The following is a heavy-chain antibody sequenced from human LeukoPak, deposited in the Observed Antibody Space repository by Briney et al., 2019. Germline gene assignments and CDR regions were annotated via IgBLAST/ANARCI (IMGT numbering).Heavy chain of an antibody. J-gene: IGHJ6*02. CDR1: GGTFSSYA. V-gene: IGHV1-69*04. Sequence: SVKVSCKASGGTFSSYAISWVRQASGQGLEWMGRIIPILGIANYAQKFQGRVTITADKSTSTAYMELSSLRSEDTAVYYCARRNGDSSGWYAEDYYYYYGMDVWGQGTTVTVSS. CDR3: ARRNGDSSGWYAEDYYYYYGMDV. D-gene: IGHD6-19*01. CDR2: IIPILGIA.